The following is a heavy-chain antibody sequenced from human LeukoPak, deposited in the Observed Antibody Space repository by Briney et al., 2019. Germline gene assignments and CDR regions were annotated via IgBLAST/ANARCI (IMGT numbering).Heavy chain of an antibody. CDR1: GYTFTSYD. V-gene: IGHV1-8*03. J-gene: IGHJ6*03. D-gene: IGHD2-2*01. Sequence: ASVKVSCKASGYTFTSYDINWVRQATGQGLEWMGWMNPNSGNTGYAQKFQGRVTITRNTSISTAYMELSSLRSEDTAVYYCARSPYCSSTSCYGNYYYYMDVWGKGTTVTISS. CDR3: ARSPYCSSTSCYGNYYYYMDV. CDR2: MNPNSGNT.